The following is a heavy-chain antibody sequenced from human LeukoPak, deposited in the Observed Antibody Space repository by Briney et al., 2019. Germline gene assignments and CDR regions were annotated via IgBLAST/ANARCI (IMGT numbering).Heavy chain of an antibody. J-gene: IGHJ3*02. CDR2: IRYDGIHE. Sequence: GGSLRLSCASSGFTFSSYGFHWVRQAPGKGLEGVAFIRYDGIHEFYADSVKGRFTISRDNAQNTLYLQMNSLRAEDTAVYYCARDPSGSYYVGDAFDIWGQGTMVTVSS. CDR1: GFTFSSYG. V-gene: IGHV3-30*02. CDR3: ARDPSGSYYVGDAFDI. D-gene: IGHD1-26*01.